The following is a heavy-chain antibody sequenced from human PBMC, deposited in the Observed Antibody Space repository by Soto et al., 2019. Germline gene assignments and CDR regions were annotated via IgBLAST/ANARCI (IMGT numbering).Heavy chain of an antibody. D-gene: IGHD6-19*01. CDR1: GGTFSSYA. Sequence: QVQLVQSGAEVKKPGSSVKVSCKASGGTFSSYAISWVRQAPGQGLEWMGGITPIFGTANYAQKFQGRVTITADESTSPAYMELSSLRSEDTAVYYCARLNSSGWRGYFDYWGQGTLVTVSS. CDR3: ARLNSSGWRGYFDY. J-gene: IGHJ4*02. CDR2: ITPIFGTA. V-gene: IGHV1-69*01.